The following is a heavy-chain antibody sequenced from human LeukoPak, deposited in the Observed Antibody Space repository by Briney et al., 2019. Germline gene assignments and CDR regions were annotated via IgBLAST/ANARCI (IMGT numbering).Heavy chain of an antibody. CDR3: ARNDYSNYYYYGMDV. D-gene: IGHD4-11*01. CDR1: GGTFSSYA. Sequence: SVKVSCKASGGTFSSYATSWVRQAPGQGLEWMGRIIPILGIANYAQKFQGRVTITADKSTSTAYMELSSLRSEDTAVYYCARNDYSNYYYYGMDVWGQGTTVTVSS. CDR2: IIPILGIA. V-gene: IGHV1-69*04. J-gene: IGHJ6*02.